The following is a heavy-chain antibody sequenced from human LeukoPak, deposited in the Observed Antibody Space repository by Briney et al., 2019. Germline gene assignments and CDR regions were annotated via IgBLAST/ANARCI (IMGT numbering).Heavy chain of an antibody. CDR3: ARGGHFYESSGSDHFVC. CDR2: FNWNAGGT. V-gene: IGHV3-20*04. Sequence: GGSLRLSCEASGFTFDDYGMSWVRHAPGKGLGWVSGFNWNAGGTDYVDSVKGRCTLSRDNAKNPLYLQMNSLRAEDTALYYCARGGHFYESSGSDHFVCWGQGTLVTVSS. D-gene: IGHD3-22*01. J-gene: IGHJ4*02. CDR1: GFTFDDYG.